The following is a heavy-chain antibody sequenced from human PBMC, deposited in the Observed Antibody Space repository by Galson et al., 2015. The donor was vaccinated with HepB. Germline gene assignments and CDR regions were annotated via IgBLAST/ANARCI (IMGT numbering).Heavy chain of an antibody. CDR2: FDPEDGET. CDR3: ATWGHYYDSSGYYDYFDY. CDR1: GYTLTELS. Sequence: SVKVSCKVSGYTLTELSMHWVRQAPGKGLEWMGGFDPEDGETIYAQKFQGRVTMTEDTSTDTAYMELSSLRSEDTAVYYCATWGHYYDSSGYYDYFDYWGQGTLVTVSS. V-gene: IGHV1-24*01. J-gene: IGHJ4*02. D-gene: IGHD3-22*01.